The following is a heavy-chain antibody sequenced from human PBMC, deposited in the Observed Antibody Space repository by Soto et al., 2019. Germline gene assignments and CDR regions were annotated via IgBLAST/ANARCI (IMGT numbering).Heavy chain of an antibody. CDR2: MSYSGST. D-gene: IGHD1-7*01. CDR1: GGSISSGNYY. CDR3: ATMGTPATGLYYFDN. V-gene: IGHV4-30-4*01. Sequence: QVQLQESGPGLVKPSQTLSLTCTVSGGSISSGNYYWSWIRQPPGKGLEWIGFMSYSGSTSYNASLKSRVTMSVDTSKSQFSLNLSFVTAADTAVYYCATMGTPATGLYYFDNWGQGTLVTVSS. J-gene: IGHJ4*02.